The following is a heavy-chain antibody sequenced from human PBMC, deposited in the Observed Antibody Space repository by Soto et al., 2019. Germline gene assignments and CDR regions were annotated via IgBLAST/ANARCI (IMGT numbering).Heavy chain of an antibody. J-gene: IGHJ4*02. CDR3: ATPPYPGGINAVFYPLDY. CDR2: INPSGGIT. CDR1: GYTFTSYY. Sequence: QVQLVQSGAEVKKPGASVKISCKASGYTFTSYYMHWVRQAPGQGLEWMGIINPSGGITNYAQKLKGRVAMTRDTSTSTVYMELNSLRSEDTAVYYCATPPYPGGINAVFYPLDYWGQGTLVTVSS. D-gene: IGHD2-8*01. V-gene: IGHV1-46*01.